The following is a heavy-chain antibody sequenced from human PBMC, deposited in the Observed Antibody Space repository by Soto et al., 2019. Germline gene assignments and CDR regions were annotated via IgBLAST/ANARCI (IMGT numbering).Heavy chain of an antibody. V-gene: IGHV3-48*01. D-gene: IGHD3-10*01. Sequence: EVQLVESGEALVQPGGSLRLSCAASGFTFSSYSMTWFRQAPGKGLEWVSYIGTTFDYIFYADSVRGRFTISRDNAMNSLYLQMNSLRAEDTAVYYCAREWFGEYFWGQGTLVTVSS. CDR2: IGTTFDYI. CDR3: AREWFGEYF. CDR1: GFTFSSYS. J-gene: IGHJ1*01.